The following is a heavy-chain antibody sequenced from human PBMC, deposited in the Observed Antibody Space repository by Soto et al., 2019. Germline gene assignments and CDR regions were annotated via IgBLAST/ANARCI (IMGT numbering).Heavy chain of an antibody. D-gene: IGHD3-3*01. CDR2: ISGSGDRT. Sequence: EVQLLESGGGLVQPGGSVRLSCAASGITISNYPMSWVRQAPGKGLDWVSGISGSGDRTYYADSAKGRFTISKDISRNSLSLQLDSLGVEDTAVYFCARDSEEYWSGYYKDYYFDYWGQGTLVTVSS. CDR1: GITISNYP. CDR3: ARDSEEYWSGYYKDYYFDY. V-gene: IGHV3-23*01. J-gene: IGHJ4*02.